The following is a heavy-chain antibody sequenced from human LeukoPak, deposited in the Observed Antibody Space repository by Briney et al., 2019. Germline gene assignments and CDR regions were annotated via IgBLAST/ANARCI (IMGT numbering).Heavy chain of an antibody. V-gene: IGHV3-23*01. Sequence: GGSLRLSCAASGFTFSSYAMSWVRQAPGKGLEWVSGISGSGGSTYYADSVKGRFTISRDNSKNTLYLQMNSLRAEDTAVYYCARAPREGFSGSYHDYWGQGTLVTVSS. CDR1: GFTFSSYA. CDR2: ISGSGGST. D-gene: IGHD1-26*01. J-gene: IGHJ4*02. CDR3: ARAPREGFSGSYHDY.